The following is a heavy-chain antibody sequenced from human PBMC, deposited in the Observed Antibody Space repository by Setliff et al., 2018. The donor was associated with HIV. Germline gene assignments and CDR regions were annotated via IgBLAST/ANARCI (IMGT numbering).Heavy chain of an antibody. Sequence: TLSLTCTVSGDSISSGTYYWSWIRQPAGKGLEWIGRIYSSGSTNYNPSLESRVTISVDTSKNQFSLKLNSVTAADTAVYYCARDRTYYNFWSGYPFDYWGQGTLVTVSS. V-gene: IGHV4-61*02. CDR1: GDSISSGTYY. CDR2: IYSSGST. CDR3: ARDRTYYNFWSGYPFDY. D-gene: IGHD3-3*01. J-gene: IGHJ4*02.